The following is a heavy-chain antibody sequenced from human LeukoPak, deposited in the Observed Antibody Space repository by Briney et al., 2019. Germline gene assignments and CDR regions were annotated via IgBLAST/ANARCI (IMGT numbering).Heavy chain of an antibody. CDR1: GGSINSYY. J-gene: IGHJ4*02. V-gene: IGHV4-59*12. Sequence: SETLSLTCTVSGGSINSYYWSWIRQPPGKGLEWIGYIYYSGTTNYNPSLKSRVTISVDTSKNQFSLKLSSVTAADTAVYYCASSGSFRQQLVKWGQGTLVTVSS. CDR3: ASSGSFRQQLVK. D-gene: IGHD6-13*01. CDR2: IYYSGTT.